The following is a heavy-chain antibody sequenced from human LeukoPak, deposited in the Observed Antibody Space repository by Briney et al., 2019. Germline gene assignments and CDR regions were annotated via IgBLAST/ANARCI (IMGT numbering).Heavy chain of an antibody. CDR2: INHSGST. J-gene: IGHJ5*02. CDR1: GGSLSGYY. V-gene: IGHV4-34*01. CDR3: ARVPESRYTRTERPGGAPRAWFDP. Sequence: SETLSLTCAVYGGSLSGYYWSWIRQPPEKGLEWIGEINHSGSTNYNTPLKSRVTIPVDTSKHQFALKLNSVTAADTAVYYCARVPESRYTRTERPGGAPRAWFDPWGQGTLVTVSS. D-gene: IGHD3-16*01.